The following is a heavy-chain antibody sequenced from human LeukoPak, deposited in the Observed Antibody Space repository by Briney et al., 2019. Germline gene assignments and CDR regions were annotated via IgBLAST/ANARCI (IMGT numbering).Heavy chain of an antibody. Sequence: ASVKVSCKASGYTFTGYYMHWVRQAPGQGLEWMGWINPNNGGTNYAQKFQGSVTMTRDTSISTAYMELSRLTSDDTAVYYCARDRDYYGSGSLAHDYWGQGTLVTVSS. D-gene: IGHD3-10*01. CDR3: ARDRDYYGSGSLAHDY. V-gene: IGHV1-2*02. CDR1: GYTFTGYY. J-gene: IGHJ4*02. CDR2: INPNNGGT.